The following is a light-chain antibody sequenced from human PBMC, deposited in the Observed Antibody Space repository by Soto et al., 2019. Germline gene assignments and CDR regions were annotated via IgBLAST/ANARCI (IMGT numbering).Light chain of an antibody. CDR2: AAS. CDR1: QGIGRG. CDR3: QHYNSPPA. V-gene: IGKV1-5*01. Sequence: DIQMTQSPSSLSSSVGDRVTITCRASQGIGRGLNWYQQKPGKVPNLLIHAASTFESGVPSRFSGSGSGTEFTLTISSLQPEDFATYYCQHYNSPPAFGQGTRVEIK. J-gene: IGKJ1*01.